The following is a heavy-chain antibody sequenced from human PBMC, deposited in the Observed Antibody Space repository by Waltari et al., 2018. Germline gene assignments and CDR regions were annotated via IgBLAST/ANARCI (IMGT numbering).Heavy chain of an antibody. Sequence: VQLVQSGGEVKTPGSSVKVSCKASGGSFGGYGISWVRQAPGQGLEWMGVIIPMFVIPDFSQKFQDRLTITADESTNTAYMELSSLTPEDTAIYYCARHELGISQYYYNMYVWGQGTTVTISS. D-gene: IGHD7-27*01. CDR3: ARHELGISQYYYNMYV. V-gene: IGHV1-69*12. CDR1: GGSFGGYG. CDR2: IIPMFVIP. J-gene: IGHJ6*03.